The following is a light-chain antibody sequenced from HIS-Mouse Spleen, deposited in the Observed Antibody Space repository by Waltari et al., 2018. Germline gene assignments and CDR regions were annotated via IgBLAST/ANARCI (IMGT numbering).Light chain of an antibody. CDR1: QSLLHSNGYNY. V-gene: IGKV2-28*01. J-gene: IGKJ2*01. CDR2: LGS. Sequence: DIVMTQSPLSLPVTPGEPASISCRSSQSLLHSNGYNYLDWYLQKPGQSPQLLIYLGSNRASGVPDRFSGSGSGTDVTLKISRVEAEDVGVYYCMQALQTPPYTFGQGTKLEIK. CDR3: MQALQTPPYT.